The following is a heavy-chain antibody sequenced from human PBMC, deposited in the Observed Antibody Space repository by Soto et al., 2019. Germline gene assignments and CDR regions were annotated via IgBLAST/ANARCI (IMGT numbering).Heavy chain of an antibody. CDR2: IIPIFGTA. D-gene: IGHD3-22*01. V-gene: IGHV1-69*13. Sequence: SVKVSCKASGYTFTSYASMWVRQAPGQGLEWMGGIIPIFGTANYAQKFQGRVTITADESTSTAYMELSSLRSEDTAVYYCARQRITMIVFDYWGQGTLVTVSS. J-gene: IGHJ4*02. CDR1: GYTFTSYA. CDR3: ARQRITMIVFDY.